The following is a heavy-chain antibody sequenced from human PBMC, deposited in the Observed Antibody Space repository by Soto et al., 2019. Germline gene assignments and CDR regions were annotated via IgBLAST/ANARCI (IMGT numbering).Heavy chain of an antibody. CDR3: ARDYAAYYDSSGTVDY. CDR2: IDTDGSTT. D-gene: IGHD3-22*01. V-gene: IGHV3-74*01. J-gene: IGHJ4*02. CDR1: GFSFSDYW. Sequence: GGSLRLSCAASGFSFSDYWMHWVRQAPGKGLVWVSCIDTDGSTTTYADSVKGRFTISRDNAKNTLYLQMNSLRAEDTAVYYCARDYAAYYDSSGTVDYWGQGTLVTVSS.